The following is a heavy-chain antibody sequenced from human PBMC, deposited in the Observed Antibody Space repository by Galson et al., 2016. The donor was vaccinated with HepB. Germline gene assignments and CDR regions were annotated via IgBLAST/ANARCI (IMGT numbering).Heavy chain of an antibody. J-gene: IGHJ4*02. Sequence: SLRLSCAASGFTFSSNGMHWVRQAPGKGLEWVAVIWYDGSNKYYADSVKGRFTISRDSSKNTLYLQMNSLRAEDTARYYCAKVLTSYEDYFDYWGQGALVTVSS. CDR2: IWYDGSNK. CDR1: GFTFSSNG. V-gene: IGHV3-30*18. D-gene: IGHD3-16*01. CDR3: AKVLTSYEDYFDY.